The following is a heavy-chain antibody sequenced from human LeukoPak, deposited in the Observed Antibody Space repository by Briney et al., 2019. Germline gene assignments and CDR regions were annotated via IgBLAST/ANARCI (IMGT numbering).Heavy chain of an antibody. CDR2: IYYSGST. CDR3: ARDKVAMPAVIVDY. D-gene: IGHD2-2*01. CDR1: GGSISSYY. Sequence: PSETLSLTCTVSGGSISSYYWSWIRQPPGKGLEWIGYIYYSGSTNYNPSLKSRVTISVDTSKNQFSLKLSSVTAADTAVYYCARDKVAMPAVIVDYWGQGTLVTVSS. V-gene: IGHV4-59*01. J-gene: IGHJ4*02.